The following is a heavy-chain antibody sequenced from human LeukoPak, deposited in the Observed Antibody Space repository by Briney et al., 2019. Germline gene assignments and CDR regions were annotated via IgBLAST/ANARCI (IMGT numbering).Heavy chain of an antibody. CDR1: GFTFSRSA. V-gene: IGHV3-30*18. CDR3: AKGRGYCSGGSCYSGFDS. D-gene: IGHD2-15*01. CDR2: ISHDGSNT. Sequence: PGRSLRLSCAASGFTFSRSAVHWVRQAPGKGLEWVAVISHDGSNTDYTDSVKGRFTISRDNSKNTLYLQMNSLRAEDTAVYYCAKGRGYCSGGSCYSGFDSWGQGTLVTVSS. J-gene: IGHJ5*01.